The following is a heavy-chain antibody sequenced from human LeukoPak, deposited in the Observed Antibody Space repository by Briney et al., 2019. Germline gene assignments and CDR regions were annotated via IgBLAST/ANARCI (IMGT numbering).Heavy chain of an antibody. Sequence: SETLSLTCSVSGGSMTDHFWSWIRQPPGKGLEWIGYIYYTGSTTYNPYLKSRVTISVDTSKNQYSLKLSSVTAAAKAVYYCENYG. CDR1: GGSMTDHF. CDR3: ENYG. V-gene: IGHV4-59*11. CDR2: IYYTGST. J-gene: IGHJ6*01.